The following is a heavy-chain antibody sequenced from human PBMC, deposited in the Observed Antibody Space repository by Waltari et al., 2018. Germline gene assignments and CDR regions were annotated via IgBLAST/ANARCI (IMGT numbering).Heavy chain of an antibody. CDR1: GYTFTDSV. D-gene: IGHD2-21*01. Sequence: QVQLVQSGAAVKKHGASVKVSCKASGYTFTDSVIDWLRHAPGQGLEWMGRINPKSGATSYPQKLKGRITMTRDTSIGTAYMELGSVTSDDTALYSCARHIDSIRSAWGQGTLVTVSS. CDR2: INPKSGAT. CDR3: ARHIDSIRSA. V-gene: IGHV1-2*06. J-gene: IGHJ5*02.